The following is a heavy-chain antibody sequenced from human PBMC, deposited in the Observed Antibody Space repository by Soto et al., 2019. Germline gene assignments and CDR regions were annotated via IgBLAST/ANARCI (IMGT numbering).Heavy chain of an antibody. CDR2: IFANGDK. D-gene: IGHD3-10*01. CDR1: GFSLVNGSVC. J-gene: IGHJ4*02. CDR3: ARVKKHYGSGSYDY. Sequence: QVTLKESGPVLVNPTETLTLTCTVSGFSLVNGSVCVSWVRQPPGKALEWLAYIFANGDKSFSMSRKSRLTISKDTSKSKVSLTMANMDPVDTGTYFCARVKKHYGSGSYDYWGQGTLVTVSS. V-gene: IGHV2-26*01.